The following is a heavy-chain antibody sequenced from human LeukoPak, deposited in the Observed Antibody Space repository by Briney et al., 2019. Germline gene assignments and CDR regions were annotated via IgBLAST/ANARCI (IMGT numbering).Heavy chain of an antibody. CDR2: IYPGDSDT. J-gene: IGHJ3*02. CDR1: GYSFTSYW. D-gene: IGHD2-2*01. Sequence: GESLKISCKGSGYSFTSYWIGWVRQLPGKGLEWMGIIYPGDSDTRYSPSFQGQVTISADKSISTAYLQWSSLEASDTAMYYCARRFLAVVPAADNHDAFDIWGQGTMVTVSS. CDR3: ARRFLAVVPAADNHDAFDI. V-gene: IGHV5-51*01.